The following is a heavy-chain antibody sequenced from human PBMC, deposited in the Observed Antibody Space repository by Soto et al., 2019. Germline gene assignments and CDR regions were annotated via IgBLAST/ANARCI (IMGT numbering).Heavy chain of an antibody. V-gene: IGHV1-8*01. CDR2: MNPNSGNT. D-gene: IGHD2-15*01. J-gene: IGHJ3*02. CDR3: ASNVIQEVVVADTPFAFDI. Sequence: ASVKVSCKASGYTFTSYDINWVRQATGQGLEWMGWMNPNSGNTGYAQKFQGRVTMTRNTSISTAYMELSSLRSEDTAVYYCASNVIQEVVVADTPFAFDIWGQGTMVTVSS. CDR1: GYTFTSYD.